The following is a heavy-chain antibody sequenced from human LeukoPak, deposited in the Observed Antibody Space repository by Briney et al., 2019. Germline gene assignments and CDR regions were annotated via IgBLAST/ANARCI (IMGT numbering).Heavy chain of an antibody. J-gene: IGHJ4*02. V-gene: IGHV3-7*01. D-gene: IGHD1-7*01. CDR1: KFTFSNYC. CDR3: ARAHNWKYGSFDF. Sequence: GGSLRLSCAASKFTFSNYCMSWVRQAPGKGLQWVANIKQDGSGKYYVDSVKGRFTISRDNAKNSLYLQMNSLRAEDTAVYYCARAHNWKYGSFDFWGQGTLVTVSS. CDR2: IKQDGSGK.